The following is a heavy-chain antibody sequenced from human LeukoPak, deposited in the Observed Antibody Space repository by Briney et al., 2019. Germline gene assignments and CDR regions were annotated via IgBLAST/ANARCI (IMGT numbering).Heavy chain of an antibody. CDR2: INPSGGST. CDR3: ARGDRTNCSGGSCYSSNSPSTPKFDP. CDR1: GYTFTSYY. V-gene: IGHV1-46*01. Sequence: ASVKVSCKASGYTFTSYYMHWVRQAPGQGLEWMGIINPSGGSTSYAQKFQGRVTMTRDMSTSTVYMELSSLRSDDTAVYYCARGDRTNCSGGSCYSSNSPSTPKFDPWGQGTLVTVSS. D-gene: IGHD2-15*01. J-gene: IGHJ5*02.